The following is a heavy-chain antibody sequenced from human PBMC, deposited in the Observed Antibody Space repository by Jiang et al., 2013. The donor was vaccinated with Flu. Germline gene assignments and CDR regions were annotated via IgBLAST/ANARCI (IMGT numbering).Heavy chain of an antibody. CDR1: GYYFTNYF. Sequence: SVNISCKASGYYFTNYFVHWVRQAPGQGLEWMGMINPSGATTRYAQKFQGRVTVTRDTSTSTVYMELRSLTSDDTAVYYCARDPGPYHLDYWGQGTLVTVSS. CDR3: ARDPGPYHLDY. J-gene: IGHJ4*02. CDR2: INPSGATT. V-gene: IGHV1-46*01. D-gene: IGHD2-2*01.